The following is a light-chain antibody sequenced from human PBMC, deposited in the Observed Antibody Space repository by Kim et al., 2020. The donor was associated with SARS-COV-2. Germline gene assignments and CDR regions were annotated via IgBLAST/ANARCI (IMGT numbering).Light chain of an antibody. CDR2: GNS. V-gene: IGLV1-40*01. J-gene: IGLJ3*02. Sequence: QRVHISCTGSSSNSGAGYDVHWYQQLPGTAPKLLIYGNSNRPSGVPDRFSGSKSGTSAYLAITGLQAEDEADYYCQSYDSSLSGWVFGGGTQLTVL. CDR3: QSYDSSLSGWV. CDR1: SSNSGAGYD.